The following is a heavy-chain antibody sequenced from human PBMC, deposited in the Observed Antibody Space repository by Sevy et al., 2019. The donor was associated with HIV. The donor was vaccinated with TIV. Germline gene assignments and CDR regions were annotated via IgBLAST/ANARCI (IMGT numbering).Heavy chain of an antibody. CDR2: IYYTGST. D-gene: IGHD5-12*01. CDR3: TSAPPVRSGDDSLNWFDP. Sequence: SETLSLTCTVSGGSISAYYWSWIRQPPGKALEYIGYIYYTGSTNYNPSLENRVTMSVDTSKNQFSLKLNSVTAAGTAVYYCTSAPPVRSGDDSLNWFDPWGQGTLVTVSS. J-gene: IGHJ5*02. CDR1: GGSISAYY. V-gene: IGHV4-59*01.